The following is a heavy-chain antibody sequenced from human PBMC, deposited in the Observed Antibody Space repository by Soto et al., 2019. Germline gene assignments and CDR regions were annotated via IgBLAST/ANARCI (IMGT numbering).Heavy chain of an antibody. CDR3: AGTYYDSSGYYQYFQH. CDR1: GGSISISSYY. D-gene: IGHD3-22*01. Sequence: QLHLQESGPGLVKPSETLSLTCTVSGGSISISSYYWGWIRQPPGKGLEWIGSFYYSGSTYYNPSLKSRVTIPVDTSKHQFSLKLSSVTAADTAVYYCAGTYYDSSGYYQYFQHWGQGTLVTVSS. V-gene: IGHV4-39*01. CDR2: FYYSGST. J-gene: IGHJ1*01.